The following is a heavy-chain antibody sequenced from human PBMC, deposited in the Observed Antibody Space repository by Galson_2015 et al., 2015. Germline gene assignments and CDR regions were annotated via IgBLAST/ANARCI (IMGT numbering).Heavy chain of an antibody. CDR2: ISGDGGST. CDR3: AKDFSNRERRIYFDY. CDR1: GFTFDDYA. J-gene: IGHJ4*02. V-gene: IGHV3-43*02. Sequence: SLRLSCAASGFTFDDYAMHWVRQAPGKGLEWVSLISGDGGSTYYADSVKGRFTISRDNSKNSLYLQMNSLRTEDTALYHCAKDFSNRERRIYFDYWGQGTLVTVSS. D-gene: IGHD2-15*01.